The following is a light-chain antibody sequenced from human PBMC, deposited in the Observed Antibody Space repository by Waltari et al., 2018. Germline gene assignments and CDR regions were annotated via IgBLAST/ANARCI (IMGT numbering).Light chain of an antibody. Sequence: QSALTQPASVSGSPGQSITISCTGTSSDVGNYNLVSWYQQHPGKAPKLIIYEVSQRPSGVYNRFSGSNAGTTASRTISGIQAEDEAEFYCCSYAGSGSSVVFGGGTKLTV. CDR2: EVS. V-gene: IGLV2-23*02. J-gene: IGLJ2*01. CDR3: CSYAGSGSSVV. CDR1: SSDVGNYNL.